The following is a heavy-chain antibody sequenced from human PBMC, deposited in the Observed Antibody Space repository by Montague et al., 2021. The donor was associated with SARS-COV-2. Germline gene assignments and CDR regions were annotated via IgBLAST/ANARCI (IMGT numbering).Heavy chain of an antibody. CDR1: GFTFSNYA. Sequence: SLRLSCAASGFTFSNYAMSWVRQAPGKGLEWVSVIYSGGSSTYYADSVKGRFTISRDNSKNTLYLQVNILRAEDTAVYYCAKDPHYDFWSGYYFDYWGQGTLVTVSS. CDR2: IYSGGSST. V-gene: IGHV3-23*03. CDR3: AKDPHYDFWSGYYFDY. D-gene: IGHD3-3*01. J-gene: IGHJ4*02.